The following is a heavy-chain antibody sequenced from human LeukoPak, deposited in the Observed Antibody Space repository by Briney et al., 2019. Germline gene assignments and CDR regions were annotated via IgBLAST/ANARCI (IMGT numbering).Heavy chain of an antibody. Sequence: GASVKVSCKASGYTFTSYYMHWVRQAPGQGLEWMGIINPSGGSTSYAQKLQGRVTMTTDTSTSTAYMELRSLRSDDTAVYYCARLEGDGYNPFDYWGQGTLVTVSS. CDR1: GYTFTSYY. CDR3: ARLEGDGYNPFDY. V-gene: IGHV1-46*01. CDR2: INPSGGST. J-gene: IGHJ4*02. D-gene: IGHD5-24*01.